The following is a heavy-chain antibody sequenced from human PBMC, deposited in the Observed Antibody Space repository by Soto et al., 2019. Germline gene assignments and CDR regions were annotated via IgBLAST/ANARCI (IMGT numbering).Heavy chain of an antibody. V-gene: IGHV1-3*01. D-gene: IGHD6-13*01. Sequence: ASVKVSCKASGYTFTTYTMDWVRQAPGQRLEWMGWINPVNGNTKSSQKFQDRVIITRDTSASTAYMEPRSLRSEDTAVYYCARGIATGQLDPWGQGTLVTVSS. CDR3: ARGIATGQLDP. CDR2: INPVNGNT. CDR1: GYTFTTYT. J-gene: IGHJ5*02.